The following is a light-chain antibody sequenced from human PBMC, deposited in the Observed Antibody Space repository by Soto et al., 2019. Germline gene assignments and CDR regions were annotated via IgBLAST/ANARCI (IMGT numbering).Light chain of an antibody. CDR3: QAWDSSAVV. V-gene: IGLV3-1*01. CDR2: QDT. Sequence: SSELTQPPSVSVSPGQTARITCSGDKLGIRNVCWYQQKPGQSPVLLMYQDTKRPSGIPERISGSKSGNTATLTVSGAQTLDEADYCCQAWDSSAVVFGGGTKVTVL. CDR1: KLGIRN. J-gene: IGLJ2*01.